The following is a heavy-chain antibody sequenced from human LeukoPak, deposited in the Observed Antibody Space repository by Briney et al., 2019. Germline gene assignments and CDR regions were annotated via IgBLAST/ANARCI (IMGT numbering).Heavy chain of an antibody. V-gene: IGHV3-33*01. J-gene: IGHJ6*03. CDR1: GFTFSRYG. Sequence: GESLRLSCAASGFTFSRYGMNWVRQAPGKGLEWVAVIYYDGNDNYYADPVKGRYTISRDNSKDTLYLQMYSLRAEDTAVYYCAINSLAWRTNDIYMYVWGKGTTVTVSS. CDR2: IYYDGNDN. D-gene: IGHD2-8*01. CDR3: AINSLAWRTNDIYMYV.